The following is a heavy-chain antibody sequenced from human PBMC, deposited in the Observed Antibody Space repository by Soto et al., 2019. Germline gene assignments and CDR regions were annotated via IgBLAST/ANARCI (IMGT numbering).Heavy chain of an antibody. Sequence: QVQLVESGGGVVQPGRSLRLSCAASGITFSSYGMHWVRQAPGKGLEWVAVISYDGSKKNYADSVKGRFTISRYNSKHTLYLQMNSLRAEDTAVYYCAKDQGTTVTTGHYYYGMDVWGQGTTVTVSS. CDR1: GITFSSYG. CDR3: AKDQGTTVTTGHYYYGMDV. J-gene: IGHJ6*02. V-gene: IGHV3-30*18. D-gene: IGHD4-17*01. CDR2: ISYDGSKK.